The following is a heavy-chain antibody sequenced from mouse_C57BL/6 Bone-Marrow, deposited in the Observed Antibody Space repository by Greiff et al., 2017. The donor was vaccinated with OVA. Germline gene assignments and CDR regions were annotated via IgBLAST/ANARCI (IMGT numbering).Heavy chain of an antibody. CDR2: IYPSDSET. Sequence: QVQLQQPGAELVRPGSSVKLSCKASGYTFTSYWMDWVKQRPGQGLEWIGNIYPSDSETHYNQKFQDKATLTVDKSSSTAYMQLSSLTSEDSAVYYCARGITTRGYFDYWGQGTTLTVSS. CDR3: ARGITTRGYFDY. D-gene: IGHD2-4*01. J-gene: IGHJ2*01. CDR1: GYTFTSYW. V-gene: IGHV1-61*01.